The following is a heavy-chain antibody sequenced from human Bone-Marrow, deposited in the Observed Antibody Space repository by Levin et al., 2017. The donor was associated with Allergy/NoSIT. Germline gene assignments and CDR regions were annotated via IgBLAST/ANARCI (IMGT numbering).Heavy chain of an antibody. V-gene: IGHV4-34*01. CDR1: GGSFNKYF. CDR2: INHDEDT. CDR3: ARGLGYSDSTVFFSDAFDV. Sequence: SQTLSLTCTFSGGSFNKYFWSWVRQAPGKGLEWIAEINHDEDTKYNPSLKSRVTISLDTSKNQISLNLNSVTAADTAVYYWARGLGYSDSTVFFSDAFDVWGQGTVVTVSS. D-gene: IGHD3-22*01. J-gene: IGHJ3*01.